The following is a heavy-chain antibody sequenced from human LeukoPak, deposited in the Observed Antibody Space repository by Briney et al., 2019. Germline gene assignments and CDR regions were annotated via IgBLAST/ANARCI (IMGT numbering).Heavy chain of an antibody. CDR1: GGSISSYY. CDR3: ARLDSSGWSFLDLWYFDL. J-gene: IGHJ2*01. V-gene: IGHV4-4*07. Sequence: SETLSLTCTVSGGSISSYYWSWIRQPAGKGLELIGRIYTSGSTNYNPSLKSRVTMSVDTSKNQFSLKLSSVTAADTAVYYCARLDSSGWSFLDLWYFDLWGRGTLVTVSS. CDR2: IYTSGST. D-gene: IGHD6-19*01.